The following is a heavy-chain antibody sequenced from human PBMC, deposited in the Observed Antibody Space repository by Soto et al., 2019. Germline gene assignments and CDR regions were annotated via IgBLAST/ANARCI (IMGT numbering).Heavy chain of an antibody. D-gene: IGHD3-9*01. V-gene: IGHV4-59*10. CDR2: IYTSGST. CDR3: ARGAPWGYDILTGYHYYFDY. CDR1: GGSFSGHF. J-gene: IGHJ4*02. Sequence: ASESLSLTCVVYGGSFSGHFWSWIRQPPGTGLEWIGRIYTSGSTNYNPSLKSRVTMSVDTSKNQFSLKLSSVTAADTAVYYCARGAPWGYDILTGYHYYFDYWGQGTLVTVSS.